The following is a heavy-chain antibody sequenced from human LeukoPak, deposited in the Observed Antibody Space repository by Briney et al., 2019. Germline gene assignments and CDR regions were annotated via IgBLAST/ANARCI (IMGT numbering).Heavy chain of an antibody. J-gene: IGHJ4*02. D-gene: IGHD6-13*01. CDR2: INHSGST. V-gene: IGHV4-34*01. CDR3: ARLGLYTSSWHRYYYFDY. Sequence: SETLSLTCGVHGGSFNDYSWTWIRQSPGKGLEWIGEINHSGSTSYNPSFKSRFTMSVDASKKQFSLRLSSVTAADTAVYYCARLGLYTSSWHRYYYFDYWGQGTLVTVSS. CDR1: GGSFNDYS.